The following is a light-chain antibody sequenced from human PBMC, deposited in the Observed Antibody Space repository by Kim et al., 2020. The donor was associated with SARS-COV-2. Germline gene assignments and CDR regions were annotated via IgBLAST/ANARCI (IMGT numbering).Light chain of an antibody. J-gene: IGLJ1*01. CDR2: DVS. CDR1: SSDVGIYNY. V-gene: IGLV2-14*03. CDR3: SSYTSTSTPHV. Sequence: QPITISCTGTSSDVGIYNYVSWYQQYPDKAPKLTIYDVSNRPSGVSNRFSGSKSGNTAYLTISGLQAEDEADYYCSSYTSTSTPHVFGSGTKVTVL.